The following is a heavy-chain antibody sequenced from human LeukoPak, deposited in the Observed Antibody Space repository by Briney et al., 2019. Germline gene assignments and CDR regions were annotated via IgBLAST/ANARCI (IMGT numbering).Heavy chain of an antibody. V-gene: IGHV3-48*01. Sequence: GGSLRLSYAASGFTFSSYGMTWVRQAPGKGLEWVSYISSSSSTIYYADSVKGRFTISRDNAKNSLYLQLNSLRAEDTAVYYCARAHSSGWLRRVYYYYYYMDVWGKGTTVTVSS. D-gene: IGHD6-19*01. CDR2: ISSSSSTI. J-gene: IGHJ6*03. CDR1: GFTFSSYG. CDR3: ARAHSSGWLRRVYYYYYYMDV.